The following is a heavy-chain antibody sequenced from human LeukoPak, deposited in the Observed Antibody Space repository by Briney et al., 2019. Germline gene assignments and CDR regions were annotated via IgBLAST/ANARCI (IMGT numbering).Heavy chain of an antibody. CDR2: INDDSSDI. D-gene: IGHD2-2*01. CDR3: ARDTFQPGLIDS. Sequence: PGGSLRLSCAASGSTFSLYAMNWVRQAPGRGLEWVSYINDDSSDIHYAGSVRGRFTISRDNARNTLYLQLSSLRAEDTAVYYCARDTFQPGLIDSWGQGTLVTVSS. CDR1: GSTFSLYA. V-gene: IGHV3-21*05. J-gene: IGHJ4*02.